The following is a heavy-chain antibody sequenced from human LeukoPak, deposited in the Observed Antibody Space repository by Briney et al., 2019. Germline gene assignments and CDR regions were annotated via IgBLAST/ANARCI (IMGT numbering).Heavy chain of an antibody. D-gene: IGHD3-22*01. CDR2: ISGSGGST. Sequence: GGSLRLSCAASGFTFSSYAMSWVRQAPGKGLEWVSAISGSGGSTYYADSVEGRFTISRDNSKNTLYLQMNSLRAEDTAVYYCAKAPRRGYDSSGYYGYWGQGTLVTVSS. CDR3: AKAPRRGYDSSGYYGY. J-gene: IGHJ4*02. CDR1: GFTFSSYA. V-gene: IGHV3-23*01.